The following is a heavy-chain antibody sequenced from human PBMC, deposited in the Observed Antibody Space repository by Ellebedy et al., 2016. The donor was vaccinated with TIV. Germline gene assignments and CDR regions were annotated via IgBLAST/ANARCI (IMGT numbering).Heavy chain of an antibody. J-gene: IGHJ6*03. CDR3: ARGGRFGAPHDIDV. Sequence: GESLKISXAASGFTLNIYCMYWVRQAPGKGLEWVAVVWYHGTNKYYTDSLKGRFTITRDSSQNTLYLQMDSLRAEDTAVYYCARGGRFGAPHDIDVWGKGTTVIVSS. CDR2: VWYHGTNK. V-gene: IGHV3-33*08. D-gene: IGHD3-3*01. CDR1: GFTLNIYC.